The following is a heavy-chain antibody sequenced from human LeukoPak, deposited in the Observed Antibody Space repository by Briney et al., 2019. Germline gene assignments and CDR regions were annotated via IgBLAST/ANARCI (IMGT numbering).Heavy chain of an antibody. CDR2: IVPIIGTA. CDR1: GDTFSTHS. Sequence: SVKVSCKASGDTFSTHSIIWVRQAPGQGLEWMGGIVPIIGTANYAPEFQGRVSITADESTNTAYMELSSLKSEDTAVYYCARGRFIRLVIIDLDFWGQGTLVTVSS. CDR3: ARGRFIRLVIIDLDF. J-gene: IGHJ4*02. D-gene: IGHD3-9*01. V-gene: IGHV1-69*13.